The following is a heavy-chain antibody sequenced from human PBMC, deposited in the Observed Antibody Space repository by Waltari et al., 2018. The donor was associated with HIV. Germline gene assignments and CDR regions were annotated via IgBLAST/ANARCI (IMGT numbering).Heavy chain of an antibody. CDR2: SYTSGST. Sequence: QVQLQESGPGLVKPSQTLSLTCTVSGGSISSGSYYWSWIRQPAGKGLEWIGRSYTSGSTHYHPSLKRRVTISVDTSKNQFSLKLSSVTAADTAVYYCARVSTVVTPYFDLWGRGTLVTVSS. CDR3: ARVSTVVTPYFDL. V-gene: IGHV4-61*02. D-gene: IGHD4-17*01. J-gene: IGHJ2*01. CDR1: GGSISSGSYY.